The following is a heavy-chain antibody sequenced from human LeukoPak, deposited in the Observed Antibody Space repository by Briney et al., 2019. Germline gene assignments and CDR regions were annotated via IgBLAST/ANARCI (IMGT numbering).Heavy chain of an antibody. V-gene: IGHV3-23*01. CDR3: AKPDSSGWYPEYFQH. D-gene: IGHD6-13*01. CDR1: GFTFSSYA. J-gene: IGHJ1*01. Sequence: PGGSLRLACAASGFTFSSYAMSWVRQAPGKGLEWVSAISGSGGSTYYADSMKGRFTISRDNSKNTLYLQMNSLRAEDTAVYYCAKPDSSGWYPEYFQHWGQGTLVTVSS. CDR2: ISGSGGST.